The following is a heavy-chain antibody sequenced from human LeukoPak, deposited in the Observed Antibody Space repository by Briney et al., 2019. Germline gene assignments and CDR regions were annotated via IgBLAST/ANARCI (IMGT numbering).Heavy chain of an antibody. J-gene: IGHJ4*02. CDR2: ISGSGGST. V-gene: IGHV3-23*01. CDR1: GFTFSSYS. CDR3: AKEGYDSSGYYFSDY. Sequence: GGSLRLSCAASGFTFSSYSMNWVRQAPGKGLEWVSAISGSGGSTYYADSVKGRFTISRDNSKNTLYLQMNSLRAEDTAVYYCAKEGYDSSGYYFSDYWGQGTLVTVSS. D-gene: IGHD3-22*01.